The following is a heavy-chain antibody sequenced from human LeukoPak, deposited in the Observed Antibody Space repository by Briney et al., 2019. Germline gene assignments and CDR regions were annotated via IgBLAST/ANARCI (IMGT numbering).Heavy chain of an antibody. CDR1: GFTFSSYS. J-gene: IGHJ4*02. V-gene: IGHV3-21*01. CDR3: ARAHIAAAGIFDY. D-gene: IGHD6-13*01. Sequence: PGGSLRLSCAASGFTFSSYSMNWVRQAPGKGLEWVSSISSSSSYIYYADSVKGRFTISRDNAKNSLYLQMNSLRAEDTAVYYCARAHIAAAGIFDYWGQGTLVTVSS. CDR2: ISSSSSYI.